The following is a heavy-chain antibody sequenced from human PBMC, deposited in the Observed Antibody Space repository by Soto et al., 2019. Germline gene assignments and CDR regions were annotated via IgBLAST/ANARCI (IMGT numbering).Heavy chain of an antibody. J-gene: IGHJ4*02. CDR3: ARGPPLGY. CDR1: GGSISSGGYS. Sequence: SETLSLTCAVSGGSISSGGYSWSWIRQPPGKGLECIGYTYHSRSTYYNPSLKSRVTISVDRSKNQFSLKLSSVTAADTAVYYCARGPPLGYWGQGTLVTVSS. V-gene: IGHV4-30-2*01. CDR2: TYHSRST.